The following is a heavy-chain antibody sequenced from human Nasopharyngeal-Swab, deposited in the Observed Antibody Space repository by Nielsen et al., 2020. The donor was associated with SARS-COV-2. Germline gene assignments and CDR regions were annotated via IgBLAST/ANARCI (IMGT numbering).Heavy chain of an antibody. Sequence: EPLSLTCTVSGGSISSGGYYWSWIRQHPGKGLEWVSAISGSGGSTYYADSVKGRFTISRDNSKNTLYLQMNSLRAEDTAVYYCAKDLLGSGNYWGQGTLVTVSS. CDR2: ISGSGGST. CDR3: AKDLLGSGNY. V-gene: IGHV3-23*01. CDR1: GGSISSGGYY. J-gene: IGHJ4*02. D-gene: IGHD1-26*01.